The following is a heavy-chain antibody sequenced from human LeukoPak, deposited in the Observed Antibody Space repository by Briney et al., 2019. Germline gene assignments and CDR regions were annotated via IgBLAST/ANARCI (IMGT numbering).Heavy chain of an antibody. Sequence: GGSLRLSCAASGFTFSSYSMNWVRQAPGKGLEWVSSFSSSSSYIYYADSVKGRFTISRDNAKNSLYLQMNSLRAEDTAVYYCARDGHYDSSGYYREDAFDIWGQGTMVTVSS. V-gene: IGHV3-21*01. D-gene: IGHD3-22*01. CDR2: FSSSSSYI. CDR1: GFTFSSYS. CDR3: ARDGHYDSSGYYREDAFDI. J-gene: IGHJ3*02.